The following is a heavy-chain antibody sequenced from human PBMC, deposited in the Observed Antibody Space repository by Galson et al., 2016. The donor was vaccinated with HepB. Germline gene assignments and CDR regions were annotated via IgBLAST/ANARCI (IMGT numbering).Heavy chain of an antibody. D-gene: IGHD4-17*01. V-gene: IGHV6-1*01. J-gene: IGHJ2*01. CDR1: GDGVTNYSAA. CDR2: TYYRVSWQT. Sequence: CAISGDGVTNYSAAWNWIRHSPSRGLEWLGRTYYRVSWQTDYASSLQSRIAIIPDTSENQFSLQLTSVTPEDTAIYYCARDLGASWYFDLWGRGTLVTVSS. CDR3: ARDLGASWYFDL.